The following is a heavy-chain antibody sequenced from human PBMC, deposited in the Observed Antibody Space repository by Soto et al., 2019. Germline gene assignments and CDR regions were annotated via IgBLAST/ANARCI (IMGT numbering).Heavy chain of an antibody. D-gene: IGHD2-2*01. J-gene: IGHJ6*02. CDR1: GDSISSNNW. CDR3: ATYCITTRCYYGMDV. V-gene: IGHV4-4*02. Sequence: PSETLSLTCDVSGDSISSNNWWSWVRQPPGKGLEWIGEIYHSGSTNYNPSLKSRVTISIDKSENQFSLKLSSVTAADTAVYYCATYCITTRCYYGMDVWGQGTTVTVSS. CDR2: IYHSGST.